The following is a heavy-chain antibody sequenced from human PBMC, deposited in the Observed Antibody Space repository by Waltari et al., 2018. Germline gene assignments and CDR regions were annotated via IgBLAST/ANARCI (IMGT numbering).Heavy chain of an antibody. CDR3: ARSDCSSTSCYYFDY. V-gene: IGHV4-59*01. D-gene: IGHD2-2*01. CDR2: IYYSGST. CDR1: GGSISSYY. Sequence: QVQLQESGPGLVKPSETLSLTCTVSGGSISSYYWSWIRQPPGKGLEWIGYIYYSGSTNYNPSLKSRVTISVDTSKNQFSLKLSSVTAADTAVYYCARSDCSSTSCYYFDYWGQGTLVTVSS. J-gene: IGHJ4*02.